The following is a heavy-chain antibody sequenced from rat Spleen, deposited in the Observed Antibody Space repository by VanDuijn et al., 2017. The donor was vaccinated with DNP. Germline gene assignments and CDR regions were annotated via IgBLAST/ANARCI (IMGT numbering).Heavy chain of an antibody. CDR3: TRDDTIAAIWY. V-gene: IGHV2S12*01. CDR1: GFSLTNYG. Sequence: QVQLKESGPGLVRPSQTLSLTCTVSGFSLTNYGVYWVRQPPGKGLEWIATISSGGTTYYTSPLKSRLSISRDTSKSQVFLRMNSLQTEDTAIYFCTRDDTIAAIWYWGQGVMVTVSS. CDR2: ISSGGTT. J-gene: IGHJ2*01. D-gene: IGHD1-2*01.